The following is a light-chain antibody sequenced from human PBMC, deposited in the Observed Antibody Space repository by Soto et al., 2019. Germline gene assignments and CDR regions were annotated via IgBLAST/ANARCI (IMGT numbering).Light chain of an antibody. CDR3: QKYKSPHRT. CDR1: QGISNY. J-gene: IGKJ1*01. V-gene: IGKV1-27*01. Sequence: DIQMTQSPSSLSASVGDRVTITCRASQGISNYLAWYQQKPGKVHKLLIYAAFTLQSGVPFRFSGSRSGTDFTHTISSLQPEDVATYYCQKYKSPHRTFGQGTKVEIK. CDR2: AAF.